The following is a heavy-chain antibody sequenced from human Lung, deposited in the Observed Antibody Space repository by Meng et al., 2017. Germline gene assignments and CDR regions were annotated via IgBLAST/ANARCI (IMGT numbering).Heavy chain of an antibody. V-gene: IGHV1-2*06. J-gene: IGHJ4*02. CDR3: ARDEDISAAGKLFGDY. CDR1: GYTFAAYC. D-gene: IGHD6-13*01. CDR2: IDPNNDHT. Sequence: QVQLVPERQVVKKPGASEKLSCKPSGYTFAAYCIHWLRQAPGQGLEWMGRIDPNNDHTQYAQNFQGRVTMTSDTSISTVYMELNGLRSDDTAVYYCARDEDISAAGKLFGDYWGQGTLVTVSS.